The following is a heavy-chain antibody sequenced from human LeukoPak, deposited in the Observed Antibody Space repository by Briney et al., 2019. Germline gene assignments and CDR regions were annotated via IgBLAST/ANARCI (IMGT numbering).Heavy chain of an antibody. Sequence: GSLRLSCAASGFTFSSYAMSWVRQAPGKGLEWVSAFSGSGGNTYYADSVRGRFTISRDNAKNSLYLQMNSLGAEDTAVYYCVRDNPRQQGFAYWGQGTLVTVSS. J-gene: IGHJ4*02. CDR3: VRDNPRQQGFAY. D-gene: IGHD6-13*01. CDR2: FSGSGGNT. CDR1: GFTFSSYA. V-gene: IGHV3-23*01.